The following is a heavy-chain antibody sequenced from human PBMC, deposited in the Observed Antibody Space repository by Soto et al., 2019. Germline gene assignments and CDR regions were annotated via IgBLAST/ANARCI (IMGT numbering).Heavy chain of an antibody. Sequence: QVQLQESGPGLVKPSQTLSLTCTVSGDSISSGGYYWSWIRQHPGKGLEWIGYIYYSGRTYYSPSLKSRVTISVDTSKNQFSLKMGSVTAADTAVYYCARVVDGSGSYYFQHWGQGTLVTVSS. CDR3: ARVVDGSGSYYFQH. J-gene: IGHJ1*01. D-gene: IGHD3-10*01. CDR1: GDSISSGGYY. CDR2: IYYSGRT. V-gene: IGHV4-31*03.